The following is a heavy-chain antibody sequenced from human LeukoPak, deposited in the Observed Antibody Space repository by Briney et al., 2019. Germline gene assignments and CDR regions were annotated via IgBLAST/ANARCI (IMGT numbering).Heavy chain of an antibody. V-gene: IGHV3-7*01. D-gene: IGHD3-10*01. CDR1: GFTFSSHW. Sequence: GGSLRLSCAVSGFTFSSHWMNWVRQAPGKGLEWVANIKQDGSEKYYVDSVKGRFTISRDNAKNSLYLQMNSLRAEDTAVYYCASNFGELFSDVVTDYWGRGTLVTVSS. CDR2: IKQDGSEK. J-gene: IGHJ4*02. CDR3: ASNFGELFSDVVTDY.